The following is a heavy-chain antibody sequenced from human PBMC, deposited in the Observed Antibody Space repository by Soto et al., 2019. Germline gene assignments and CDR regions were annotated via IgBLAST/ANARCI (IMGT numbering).Heavy chain of an antibody. CDR3: ARAGYDFWSGYYIAQPLDY. V-gene: IGHV1-3*01. Sequence: QVQLVQSGAEVKKPGASVKVSCKASGYTFTSYAMHWVRQAPGLRLEWMGWINAGNGNTKYSQKFQGRVTITRDTSASTAYMELSSLRSEDTAVYYCARAGYDFWSGYYIAQPLDYWGQGTLVTVSS. D-gene: IGHD3-3*01. CDR2: INAGNGNT. CDR1: GYTFTSYA. J-gene: IGHJ4*02.